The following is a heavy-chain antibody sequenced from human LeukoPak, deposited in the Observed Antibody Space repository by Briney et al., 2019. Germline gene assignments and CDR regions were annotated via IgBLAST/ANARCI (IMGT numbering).Heavy chain of an antibody. J-gene: IGHJ4*02. Sequence: SETLSLTRTVSGGSISSGSYYWSWIRQPAGKGLEWIGRIYTSGSTNYNPSLKSRVTISVDTSKNQFSLKLSSVTAADTAMYYCARADFDFWSGYNYWGQGTLVTVSS. CDR1: GGSISSGSYY. D-gene: IGHD3-3*01. CDR3: ARADFDFWSGYNY. CDR2: IYTSGST. V-gene: IGHV4-61*02.